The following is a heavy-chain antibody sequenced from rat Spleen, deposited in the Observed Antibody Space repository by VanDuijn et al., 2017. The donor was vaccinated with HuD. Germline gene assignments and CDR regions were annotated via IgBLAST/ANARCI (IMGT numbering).Heavy chain of an antibody. CDR3: TTYSDYATSPFAF. CDR2: IIYDGTRT. D-gene: IGHD1-6*01. J-gene: IGHJ3*01. CDR1: GFTFSDYN. V-gene: IGHV5S10*01. Sequence: EVQLVESDGGLVQPGRSLKLSCAASGFTFSDYNMAWVRQAPKMGLEGVATIIYDGTRTFYRHSVKGRFTISRDNAKSCLFLQMDSLRSEDTATYYCTTYSDYATSPFAFWGRGALVTVSS.